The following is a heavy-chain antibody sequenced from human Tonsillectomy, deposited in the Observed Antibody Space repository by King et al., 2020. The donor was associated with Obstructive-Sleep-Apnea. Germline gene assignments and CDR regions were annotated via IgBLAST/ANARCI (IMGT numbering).Heavy chain of an antibody. Sequence: VQLQESGPGLAKPSQTLSLTCTVSGGSITSGDYYWSWIRQHPGKGLEWIGNIYYSGSTNYNPSLKSRVTISVDTSKNQFSLKLSSVTAADTAVYYCARPPMVRGIIRWFDPWGQGTLVTVSS. J-gene: IGHJ5*02. V-gene: IGHV4-31*03. D-gene: IGHD3-10*01. CDR3: ARPPMVRGIIRWFDP. CDR1: GGSITSGDYY. CDR2: IYYSGST.